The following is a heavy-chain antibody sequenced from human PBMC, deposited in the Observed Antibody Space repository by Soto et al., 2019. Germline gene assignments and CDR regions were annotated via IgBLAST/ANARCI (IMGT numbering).Heavy chain of an antibody. Sequence: PSETLSLTCTVSGGSISSYYWSWIRQPPGKGLEWIGYIYYSGSTDYNPSLKSRVTISVDTSKNQFSLKLSFVTAADTAVYYCARAAYGSGSYYNDYWGQGTLVTVSS. J-gene: IGHJ4*02. CDR2: IYYSGST. CDR1: GGSISSYY. CDR3: ARAAYGSGSYYNDY. V-gene: IGHV4-59*01. D-gene: IGHD3-10*01.